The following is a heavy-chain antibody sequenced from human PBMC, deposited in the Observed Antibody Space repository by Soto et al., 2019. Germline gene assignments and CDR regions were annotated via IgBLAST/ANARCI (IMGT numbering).Heavy chain of an antibody. CDR2: ISGSGGST. D-gene: IGHD3-10*01. V-gene: IGHV3-23*01. Sequence: EVQLLESGGGLVQPGGSLRLSCAASGFTFSSYAMSWVRQAPGKGLEWVSAISGSGGSTYYADSVKGRFTISRDNSKNPLYLQMNSLRAEDTAVYYCAKTVDRVVYRDPFWFDPWGQGTLVTVSS. CDR3: AKTVDRVVYRDPFWFDP. J-gene: IGHJ5*02. CDR1: GFTFSSYA.